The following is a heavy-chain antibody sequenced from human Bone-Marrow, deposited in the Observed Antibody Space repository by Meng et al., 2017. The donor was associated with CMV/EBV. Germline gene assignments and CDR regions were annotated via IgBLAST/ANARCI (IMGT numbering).Heavy chain of an antibody. D-gene: IGHD3-10*01. CDR1: GYTFSNYG. V-gene: IGHV1-18*01. CDR2: ISAYSGNT. J-gene: IGHJ4*02. Sequence: ASVQVSCKCSGYTFSNYGFSWVRQAPGQGPEWMGWISAYSGNTNYAQKFQGRLTLTTDVSTSTAYMELRGLRFDDTAVYYCARDYVVRKVYSAYWGQGTLVTVSS. CDR3: ARDYVVRKVYSAY.